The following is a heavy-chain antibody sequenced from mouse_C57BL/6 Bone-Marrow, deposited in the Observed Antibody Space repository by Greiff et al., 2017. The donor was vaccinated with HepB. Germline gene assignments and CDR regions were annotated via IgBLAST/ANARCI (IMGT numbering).Heavy chain of an antibody. D-gene: IGHD1-1*01. CDR1: GYTFPSYW. V-gene: IGHV1-59*01. J-gene: IGHJ2*01. Sequence: QVQLQQPGAELVRPGTSVKLSCKASGYTFPSYWMHWVKQRPGQGLEWIGVIDPSDSYTNYNQKFKGKATLTVDTSSSTAYMQLSSLTSEDSAVYYCAREEHDYYGSSYGFDYWGQGTTLTVSS. CDR3: AREEHDYYGSSYGFDY. CDR2: IDPSDSYT.